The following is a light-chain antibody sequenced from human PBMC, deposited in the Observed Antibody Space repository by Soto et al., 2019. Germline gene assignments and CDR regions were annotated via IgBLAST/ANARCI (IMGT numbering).Light chain of an antibody. CDR3: QQYNTYWT. CDR2: KAS. J-gene: IGKJ1*01. Sequence: DIQMTQSPSTLSASVGDRVTIPCRASQTINGWLAWYQQKPGKAPKLLIYKASTLESGVPSRFSGSGSGTEFTLTISSLQPDDFATYYCQQYNTYWTFGQGTKVDI. V-gene: IGKV1-5*03. CDR1: QTINGW.